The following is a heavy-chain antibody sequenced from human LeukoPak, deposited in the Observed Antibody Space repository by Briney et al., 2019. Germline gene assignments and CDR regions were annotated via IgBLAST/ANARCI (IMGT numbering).Heavy chain of an antibody. CDR2: IKQDGSET. D-gene: IGHD3-16*01. CDR3: ARLFGWYYYMDV. Sequence: GGSLRLSCAASGFTFSYYWMSWVRQAPGKGLEWVANIKQDGSETYYVDSVKGRFTLSRDTAKNSLYLQMNSLRAEDTAVYYCARLFGWYYYMDVWGKGTTVTVSS. V-gene: IGHV3-7*01. CDR1: GFTFSYYW. J-gene: IGHJ6*03.